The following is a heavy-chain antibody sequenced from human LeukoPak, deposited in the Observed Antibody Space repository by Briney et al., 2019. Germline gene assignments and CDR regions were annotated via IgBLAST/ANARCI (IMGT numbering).Heavy chain of an antibody. D-gene: IGHD5-24*01. CDR1: GFTFDDYG. CDR3: ARGGRDGYKGGDY. V-gene: IGHV3-20*04. CDR2: INWNGGST. Sequence: GGSLRLSCATSGFTFDDYGMSWVRQAPGKGLEWVSGINWNGGSTGYADSVKGRFTISRDNSKNTLYLQMNSLRAEDTAVYYCARGGRDGYKGGDYWGQGTLVTVSS. J-gene: IGHJ4*02.